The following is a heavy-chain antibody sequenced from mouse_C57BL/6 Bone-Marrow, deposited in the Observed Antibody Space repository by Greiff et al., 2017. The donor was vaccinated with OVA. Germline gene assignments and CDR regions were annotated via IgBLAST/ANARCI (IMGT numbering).Heavy chain of an antibody. CDR2: ISSGGSYP. Sequence: EVMLVESGGDLVKPGGSLKLSCAASGFTFSSYGMSWVRQTPDKRLEWVATISSGGSYPYYPDSVKGRFTISRDNAKNTLYLQMSSLKSEDTAMYYCARRARRFDYWGQGTTLTVSS. CDR1: GFTFSSYG. J-gene: IGHJ2*01. CDR3: ARRARRFDY. V-gene: IGHV5-6*02.